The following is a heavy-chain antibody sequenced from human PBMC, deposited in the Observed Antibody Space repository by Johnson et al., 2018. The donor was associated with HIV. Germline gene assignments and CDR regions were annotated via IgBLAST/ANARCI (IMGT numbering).Heavy chain of an antibody. CDR3: AVTSIAGRPKWQDVFDI. CDR2: ISYDGSKK. Sequence: QVLLVESGGGVVQPGRSLRLSCAASGFTFSSYAMHWVRQAPGKGLEWVAVISYDGSKKYYAGSVKGRFTISRDNSKNTLYLQMKSLSPEDTAVYFCAVTSIAGRPKWQDVFDIWGQGTMVTVSS. D-gene: IGHD6-6*01. J-gene: IGHJ3*02. CDR1: GFTFSSYA. V-gene: IGHV3-30*04.